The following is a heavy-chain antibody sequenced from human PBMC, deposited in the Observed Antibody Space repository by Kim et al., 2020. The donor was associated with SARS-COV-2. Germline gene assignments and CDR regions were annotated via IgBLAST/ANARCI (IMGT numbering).Heavy chain of an antibody. V-gene: IGHV4-59*13. Sequence: SETLSLTCTVSGGSIRGFYWGWIRQSPGKGLEWIGYINYSGSTTYNPSLSSRVTISIDRSKNQFSLRLSAVTSADTAVYYCARDRWVAEEYYYYGLDVWGQGTTVTVSS. CDR3: ARDRWVAEEYYYYGLDV. J-gene: IGHJ6*02. CDR2: INYSGST. D-gene: IGHD2-21*01. CDR1: GGSIRGFY.